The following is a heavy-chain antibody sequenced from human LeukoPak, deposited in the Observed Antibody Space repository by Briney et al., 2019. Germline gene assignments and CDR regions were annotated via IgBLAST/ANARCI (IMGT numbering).Heavy chain of an antibody. J-gene: IGHJ6*03. V-gene: IGHV4-61*02. CDR2: IYTSGST. Sequence: TLSLTCTVSGGSISSGSYYWSWIRQPAGKGLEWIGRIYTSGSTNYNPSLKSRVTISVDTSKNQFSLKLSSVTAADTAVYYCARCDRSSGWYTGSYYYYYMDVWGKGTTVTVSS. CDR3: ARCDRSSGWYTGSYYYYYMDV. D-gene: IGHD6-19*01. CDR1: GGSISSGSYY.